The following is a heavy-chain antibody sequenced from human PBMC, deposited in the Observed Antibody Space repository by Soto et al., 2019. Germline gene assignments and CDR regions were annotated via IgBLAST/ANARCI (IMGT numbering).Heavy chain of an antibody. CDR1: GYTFTGYY. Sequence: ASVKVSGKASGYTFTGYYMHWVRQAPGQGLEWMGWINPNSGGTNHAQKFQGRVTMTRDTSISTAYMELSRLRSDDTAVYYCAREQRCGMDVWGQGTTVTVSS. CDR2: INPNSGGT. D-gene: IGHD4-17*01. J-gene: IGHJ6*02. V-gene: IGHV1-2*02. CDR3: AREQRCGMDV.